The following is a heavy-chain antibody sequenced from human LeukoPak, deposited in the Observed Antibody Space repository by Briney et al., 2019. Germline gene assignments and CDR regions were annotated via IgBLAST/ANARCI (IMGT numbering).Heavy chain of an antibody. CDR2: IYYSGST. D-gene: IGHD3-10*01. CDR1: GGSISNYY. J-gene: IGHJ4*02. CDR3: ARSHGSGSYYNLNDY. Sequence: ASETLSLTCTVSGGSISNYYWSWIRQPPGKGLEWIGYIYYSGSTNYNPSLRSRVTISVDTSKNQFSLKLSSVTAADTAVYYCARSHGSGSYYNLNDYWGQGTLVTVSS. V-gene: IGHV4-59*01.